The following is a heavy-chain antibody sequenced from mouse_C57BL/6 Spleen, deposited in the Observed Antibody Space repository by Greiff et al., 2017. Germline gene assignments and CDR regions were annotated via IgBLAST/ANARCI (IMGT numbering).Heavy chain of an antibody. V-gene: IGHV5-9-1*02. D-gene: IGHD2-3*01. CDR2: ISSGGDYI. CDR1: GFTFSSYA. J-gene: IGHJ4*01. Sequence: EVQGVESGEGLVKPGGSLKLSCAASGFTFSSYAMSWVRQTPEKRLEWVAYISSGGDYIYYADTVKGRFTISRDNARNTLYLQMSSLKSEDTAMYYCTRGSDGYYYAMDYWGQGTSVTVSS. CDR3: TRGSDGYYYAMDY.